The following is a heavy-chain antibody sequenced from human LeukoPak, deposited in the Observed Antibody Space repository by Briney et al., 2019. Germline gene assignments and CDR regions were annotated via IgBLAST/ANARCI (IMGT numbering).Heavy chain of an antibody. D-gene: IGHD6-13*01. CDR1: GGTFSIYA. V-gene: IGHV1-69*13. CDR3: ARVPTRALAAAGLTFDY. J-gene: IGHJ4*02. CDR2: IIPIFGTA. Sequence: ASVKVSFTASGGTFSIYAISWVRQAPGQGLEWMGGIIPIFGTANYAQKFQGRVTITADESTSTAYMELSSLRSEDTAVYYCARVPTRALAAAGLTFDYWGQGTLVTVSS.